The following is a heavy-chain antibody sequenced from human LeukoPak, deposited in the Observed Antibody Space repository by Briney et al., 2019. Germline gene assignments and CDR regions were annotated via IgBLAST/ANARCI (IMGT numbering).Heavy chain of an antibody. CDR1: GFTFSSYW. J-gene: IGHJ5*02. V-gene: IGHV3-7*01. CDR3: ARGPKLYGSGSYGLWYNWFDP. D-gene: IGHD3-10*01. Sequence: GGSLRLSCAASGFTFSSYWMSWVRQAPGKGLEWVANIKQDGSEKYYVDSVKGRFTISRDNAKNSLYLQMNSLRAEDTAVYYCARGPKLYGSGSYGLWYNWFDPWGQGTLVTVSS. CDR2: IKQDGSEK.